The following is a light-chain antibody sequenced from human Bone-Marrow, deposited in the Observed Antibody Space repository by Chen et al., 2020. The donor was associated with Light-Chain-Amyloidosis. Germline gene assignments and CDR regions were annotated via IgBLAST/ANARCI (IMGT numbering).Light chain of an antibody. V-gene: IGKV1-9*01. J-gene: IGKJ1*01. Sequence: DIQLTQSPSFLSASVGDRVTITCRASQGISSYLAWYQQKPGKAPKLLIYAASTWQSGVPSRFSGSGSGTDITITISSLQPEGFATYYCQQHNSYPQTFGQGTKVEIK. CDR1: QGISSY. CDR3: QQHNSYPQT. CDR2: AAS.